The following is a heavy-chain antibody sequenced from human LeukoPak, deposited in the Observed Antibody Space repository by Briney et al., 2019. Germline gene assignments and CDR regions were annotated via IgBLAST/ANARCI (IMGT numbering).Heavy chain of an antibody. CDR1: GFTFSSYA. V-gene: IGHV3-30*01. Sequence: GGSLRLPCAASGFTFSSYAMHWVRQAPGKGLEWVAVISYDGSNKYYADSVKGRFTISRDNSKNTLYLQMNSLRAEDTAVYYCASHSGYDRFDYWGQGTLVTVSS. J-gene: IGHJ4*02. CDR2: ISYDGSNK. D-gene: IGHD5-12*01. CDR3: ASHSGYDRFDY.